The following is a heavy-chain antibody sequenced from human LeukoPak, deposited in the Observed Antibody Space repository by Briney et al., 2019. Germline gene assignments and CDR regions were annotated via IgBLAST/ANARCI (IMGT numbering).Heavy chain of an antibody. V-gene: IGHV4-31*03. CDR3: ARGRGTAPYCSGGSCYPNYYYGMDV. D-gene: IGHD2-15*01. CDR1: GGSISSGGYS. J-gene: IGHJ6*02. Sequence: SETLSLTCTVSGGSISSGGYSWSWIRQHPGKGLGWIGYIYYSGSTYYNPSLKSRVAISVDTSKNQFSLKLSSVTAADTAVYYCARGRGTAPYCSGGSCYPNYYYGMDVWGQGTTVTVSS. CDR2: IYYSGST.